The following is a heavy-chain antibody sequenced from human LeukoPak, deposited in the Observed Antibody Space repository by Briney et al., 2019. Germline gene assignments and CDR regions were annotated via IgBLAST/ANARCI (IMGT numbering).Heavy chain of an antibody. V-gene: IGHV3-21*01. D-gene: IGHD5-18*01. J-gene: IGHJ4*02. CDR3: ARDSVRGYSYGSPFDY. CDR2: INSSSSYI. CDR1: GFTFSSYS. Sequence: GGSLRLSCAASGFTFSSYSMNWVRQAPGKGLEWVSSINSSSSYIYYADSVKGRFTISRDNAKNSLYLQMNSLRAEDTAVYYCARDSVRGYSYGSPFDYWGQGTLVTVSS.